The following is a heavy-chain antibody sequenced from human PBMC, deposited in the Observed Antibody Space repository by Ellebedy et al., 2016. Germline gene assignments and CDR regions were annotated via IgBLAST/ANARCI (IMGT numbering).Heavy chain of an antibody. CDR2: IDPRDSYT. J-gene: IGHJ2*01. CDR3: ARHGVATAKFIYLDL. D-gene: IGHD2-15*01. Sequence: GESLKISCQGSGYIFTNYWITWVRQMPGKGLEWMGRIDPRDSYTNYSPSSQGHVTMSIDKSSSTAYLQWSSLKASDTAMYYCARHGVATAKFIYLDLWGRGTLVTVSS. CDR1: GYIFTNYW. V-gene: IGHV5-10-1*01.